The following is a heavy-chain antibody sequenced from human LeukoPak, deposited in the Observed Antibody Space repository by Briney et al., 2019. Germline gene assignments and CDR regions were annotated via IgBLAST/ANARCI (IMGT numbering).Heavy chain of an antibody. CDR3: ARVNGWGEPAASFDY. CDR2: IYYTGST. D-gene: IGHD2-2*01. V-gene: IGHV4-59*12. J-gene: IGHJ4*02. Sequence: LETLSLTCAVSGGSISTYYWNWIRQPPGKGLEWIGYIYYTGSTIYNPSLKSRVTISVDTSKNQFSLKLSSVTAADTAVYYCARVNGWGEPAASFDYWGQGTLVTVSS. CDR1: GGSISTYY.